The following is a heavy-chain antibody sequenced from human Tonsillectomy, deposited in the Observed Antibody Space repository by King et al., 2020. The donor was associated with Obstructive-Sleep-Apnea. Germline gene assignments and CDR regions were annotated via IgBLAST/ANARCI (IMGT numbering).Heavy chain of an antibody. V-gene: IGHV3-21*01. J-gene: IGHJ6*02. CDR1: GFTFSTYS. Sequence: VQLVESGGGLVKPGGALRLSCVASGFTFSTYSINWVRQAPGRGLGWVSSISSRSSYIYYADSGKGRFTISRDNAKNSLYLQINSLGAEDTAVYYCVRDYSVVSGLDVWGQGTTVTVSS. CDR2: ISSRSSYI. CDR3: VRDYSVVSGLDV. D-gene: IGHD2-15*01.